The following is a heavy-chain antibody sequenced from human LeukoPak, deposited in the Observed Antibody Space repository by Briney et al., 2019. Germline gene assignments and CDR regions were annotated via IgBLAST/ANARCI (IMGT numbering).Heavy chain of an antibody. Sequence: SETLSLTCTVSGGSISGYYWSWIRQPPGKGLEWLGYIHYSGSTNYNPSLKSRLTISVDTAKNQFSLKLSSVTAAGTAVYYCARVGYDFWSGYYYYYMDVWGKGTTVTVSS. CDR3: ARVGYDFWSGYYYYYMDV. CDR2: IHYSGST. D-gene: IGHD3-3*01. CDR1: GGSISGYY. V-gene: IGHV4-59*01. J-gene: IGHJ6*03.